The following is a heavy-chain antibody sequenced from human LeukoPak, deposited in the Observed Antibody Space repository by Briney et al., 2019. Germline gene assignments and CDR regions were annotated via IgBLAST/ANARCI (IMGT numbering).Heavy chain of an antibody. CDR2: ISSSAGTI. CDR1: GFTFSDYY. J-gene: IGHJ4*02. Sequence: KTGGSLRLSCAASGFTFSDYYMSWIRQAPGRGLEWVSYISSSAGTIYYADPVKGRFTISRDNAKNSLYLQMNGLRVEDTAVYYCATGWASHDYWGQGTLVTVSS. D-gene: IGHD6-19*01. V-gene: IGHV3-11*04. CDR3: ATGWASHDY.